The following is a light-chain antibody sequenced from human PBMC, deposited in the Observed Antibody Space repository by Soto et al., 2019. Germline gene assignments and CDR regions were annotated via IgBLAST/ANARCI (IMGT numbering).Light chain of an antibody. V-gene: IGKV3-11*01. Sequence: EIVLTQSPATLSLSLGERATLSCRASQSVSSYLAWYQQKPGQAPRLLTYDASNRATGIPARFSGSGSGTDFTLTISSLEPEDFAVYYCQQRSNWPPGITFGPGTKVDIK. CDR1: QSVSSY. CDR3: QQRSNWPPGIT. J-gene: IGKJ3*01. CDR2: DAS.